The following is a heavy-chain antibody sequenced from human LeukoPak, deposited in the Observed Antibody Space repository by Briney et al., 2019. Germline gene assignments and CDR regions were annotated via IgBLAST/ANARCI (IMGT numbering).Heavy chain of an antibody. Sequence: GGSLRLSCAASGFTFSSYEMNWVRQAPGKGLXXXXXXXXSGSTIYYADSVKGRFTISRDNAKNSLYLQMNSLRAEDTAVYYCARVSGYSGYDYGEGYFDYWGQGTLVTVSS. D-gene: IGHD5-12*01. J-gene: IGHJ4*02. CDR1: GFTFSSYE. CDR3: ARVSGYSGYDYGEGYFDY. CDR2: XXXSGSTI. V-gene: IGHV3-48*03.